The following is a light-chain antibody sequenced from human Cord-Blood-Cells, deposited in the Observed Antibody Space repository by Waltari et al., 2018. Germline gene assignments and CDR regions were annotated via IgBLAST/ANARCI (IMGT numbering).Light chain of an antibody. J-gene: IGKJ2*01. CDR3: QQYNSWPPYT. Sequence: IVMTPSPATLSVSPAERATLSCRASQSVSSNLAWYQQKPGQAPKLLIYGASTMATGIPARFSGSGSGTEFTLTISSLQSEDFAVYYCQQYNSWPPYTFGQGTKLEIK. CDR1: QSVSSN. CDR2: GAS. V-gene: IGKV3-15*01.